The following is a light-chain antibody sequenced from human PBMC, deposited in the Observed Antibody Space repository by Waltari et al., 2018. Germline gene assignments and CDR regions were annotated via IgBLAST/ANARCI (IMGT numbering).Light chain of an antibody. Sequence: QSALTQPASVSGSPGQSITISCTGSSNVGSYTFVSWYQHHPGKAPKVIICEDTERPLRVSNRFSAPQSGGPALPTIPGAQAEDEADYYCCSYSRTSVIFGGGTKVTVL. J-gene: IGLJ2*01. V-gene: IGLV2-23*01. CDR1: SNVGSYTF. CDR3: CSYSRTSVI. CDR2: EDT.